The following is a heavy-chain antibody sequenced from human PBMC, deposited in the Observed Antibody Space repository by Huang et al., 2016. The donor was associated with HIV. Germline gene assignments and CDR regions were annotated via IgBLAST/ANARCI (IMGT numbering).Heavy chain of an antibody. CDR3: ARAGVPDASFAFDI. V-gene: IGHV7-4-1*02. CDR1: GYTFTTYA. J-gene: IGHJ3*02. CDR2: SNTDTGDP. D-gene: IGHD2-2*01. Sequence: QVQLVQSASELRKPGASVKISCTSSGYTFTTYAVNWVRQAPGQGLEWMGWSNTDTGDPTYGQGFTGRFVFSLDTSVSTAYLQISSLKPEDTAVYYCARAGVPDASFAFDIWGQGTMVTVSS.